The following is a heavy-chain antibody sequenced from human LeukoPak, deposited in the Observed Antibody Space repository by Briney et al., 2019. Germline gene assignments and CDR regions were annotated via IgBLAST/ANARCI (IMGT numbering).Heavy chain of an antibody. CDR3: ARDPPGDDAFDI. CDR1: GYTFTGYY. Sequence: ASVKVSCKASGYTFTGYYMHWVRQAPGQGLEWMGIINPSGGSTSYAQKFQGRVTMTRDTSTSTVYMELSSLRSEDTAVYYCARDPPGDDAFDIWGQGTMVTVSS. V-gene: IGHV1-46*01. CDR2: INPSGGST. D-gene: IGHD7-27*01. J-gene: IGHJ3*02.